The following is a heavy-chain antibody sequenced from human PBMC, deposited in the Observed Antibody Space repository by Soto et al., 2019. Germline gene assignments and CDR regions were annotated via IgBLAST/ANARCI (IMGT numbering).Heavy chain of an antibody. V-gene: IGHV3-30-3*02. J-gene: IGHJ5*02. CDR3: TKRVQNTSPWSSLGA. CDR1: GFSFRNFP. Sequence: PGGSLRRSCAASGFSFRNFPLHWFRQAPGKGLEWVAVMSFDGITTYYADSVKGRFTISRDNSKNTLYLQMNSLRAEDTAVYYCTKRVQNTSPWSSLGAWGQGTLVTVSS. CDR2: MSFDGITT. D-gene: IGHD2-2*01.